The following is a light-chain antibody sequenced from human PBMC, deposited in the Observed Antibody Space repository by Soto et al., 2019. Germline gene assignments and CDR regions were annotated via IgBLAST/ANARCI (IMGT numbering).Light chain of an antibody. Sequence: QSALTQPPSASGTPGQRVTISCSGSDSNIEDNYVYWYQQLPGTAPKLLIYGKIKRPSGVPDRFSGSKSGTSASLAITGLQAEDEAYYYCQSCDSSLSGSGVFGSGTKLTVL. CDR3: QSCDSSLSGSGV. CDR2: GKI. V-gene: IGLV1-47*02. J-gene: IGLJ1*01. CDR1: DSNIEDNY.